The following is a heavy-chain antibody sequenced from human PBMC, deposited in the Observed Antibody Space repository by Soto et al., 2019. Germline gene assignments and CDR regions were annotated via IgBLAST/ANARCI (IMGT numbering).Heavy chain of an antibody. Sequence: GGSLRLSCAASGFTFSNYAMHWVRQAPGKGLEWVAVISYDGSNKYYADSVKGRFTISRDNSKNTLYLQMNSLRAEDTAVYYCARDYDFWSGYYSFSYYYYVMDVWGQGTTVTVSS. V-gene: IGHV3-30-3*01. CDR1: GFTFSNYA. CDR2: ISYDGSNK. D-gene: IGHD3-3*01. J-gene: IGHJ6*02. CDR3: ARDYDFWSGYYSFSYYYYVMDV.